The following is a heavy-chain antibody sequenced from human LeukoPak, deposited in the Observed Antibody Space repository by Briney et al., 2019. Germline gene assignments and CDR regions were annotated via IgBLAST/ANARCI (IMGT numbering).Heavy chain of an antibody. CDR3: ARDFWSGYYAWFDP. CDR1: GGSFSGYY. Sequence: PSETLSLTCAVYGGSFSGYYWSCIRQPPGKGLEWIGEINHSGSTYYNPSLKSRVTISVDTSKNQFSLKLSSVTAADTAVYYCARDFWSGYYAWFDPWGQGTLVTVSS. J-gene: IGHJ5*02. D-gene: IGHD3-3*01. CDR2: INHSGST. V-gene: IGHV4-34*01.